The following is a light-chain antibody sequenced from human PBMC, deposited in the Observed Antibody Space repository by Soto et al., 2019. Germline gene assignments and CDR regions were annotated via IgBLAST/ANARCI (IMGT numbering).Light chain of an antibody. CDR3: LQHNSYPLT. CDR1: QDIRKN. J-gene: IGKJ4*01. Sequence: DIQMAQSPSSLSASVGDRVIITCRASQDIRKNLGWYQQKPGNAPKRLIYATSTLQDGVPSRFSGSGSGTEFTLTISSLQPEDFATYYCLQHNSYPLTFGGGTKVEIK. CDR2: ATS. V-gene: IGKV1-17*01.